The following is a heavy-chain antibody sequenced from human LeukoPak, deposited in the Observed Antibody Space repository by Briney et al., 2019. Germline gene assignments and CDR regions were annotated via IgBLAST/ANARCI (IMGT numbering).Heavy chain of an antibody. CDR3: MRMRLASPGNVY. CDR1: GFTFSNYA. Sequence: GGSLRLSCAASGFTFSNYAMNWVRQAPGKGQEWVSIVSHDGDSTYYAGSVKGRFTISRDNSKSTLYLQMNNLTAEDTAIYSCMRMRLASPGNVYWGQGTLVTVSS. CDR2: VSHDGDST. J-gene: IGHJ4*02. D-gene: IGHD6-13*01. V-gene: IGHV3-30*04.